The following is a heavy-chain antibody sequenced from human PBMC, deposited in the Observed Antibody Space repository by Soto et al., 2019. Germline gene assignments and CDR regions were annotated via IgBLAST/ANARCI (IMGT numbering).Heavy chain of an antibody. J-gene: IGHJ4*02. CDR2: ISSTTNYI. V-gene: IGHV3-21*06. CDR1: GFTFSSYS. Sequence: LRLSCAASGFTFSSYSMNWVRQAPGKGLEWVSSISSTTNYIYYGDSMKGRFTISRDNAKNSLYLEMNSLRAEDTAVYYCARESEDLTSNFDYWGQGTLVTVSS. CDR3: ARESEDLTSNFDY.